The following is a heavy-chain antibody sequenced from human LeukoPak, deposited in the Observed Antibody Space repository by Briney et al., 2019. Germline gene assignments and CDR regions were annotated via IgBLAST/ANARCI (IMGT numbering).Heavy chain of an antibody. CDR1: GGSISSSNW. CDR2: IYHSGST. D-gene: IGHD2-2*02. CDR3: ARVYCSSTSCYTPYYFDY. V-gene: IGHV4-4*02. J-gene: IGHJ4*02. Sequence: PSETLSLTCAVSGGSISSSNWWSWVRQPPGKGLEWIGEIYHSGSTNYNPSLKSRVTISVDKSKNQFSLKLSSVTAADTAVYYCARVYCSSTSCYTPYYFDYWGQGTLVTVSS.